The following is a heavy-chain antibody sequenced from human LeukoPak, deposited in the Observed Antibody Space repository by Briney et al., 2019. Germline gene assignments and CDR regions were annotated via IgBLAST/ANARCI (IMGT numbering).Heavy chain of an antibody. Sequence: PSETLSLTCTVSGGSISSYYWSWIRQPPGKGLEWIGYIYYSGSTNYNPSLKSRVTISVDTSKNQFPLKLSSVTAADTAVYYCARGQYYGSGGLDYWGQGTLVTVSS. CDR3: ARGQYYGSGGLDY. D-gene: IGHD3-10*01. J-gene: IGHJ4*02. V-gene: IGHV4-59*01. CDR2: IYYSGST. CDR1: GGSISSYY.